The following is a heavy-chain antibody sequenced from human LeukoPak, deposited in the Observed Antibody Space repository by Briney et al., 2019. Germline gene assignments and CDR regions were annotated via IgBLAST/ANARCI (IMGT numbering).Heavy chain of an antibody. CDR1: GGSISSYY. CDR2: IYYSGYT. D-gene: IGHD3-16*01. CDR3: ARETSQKGAHYMDV. V-gene: IGHV4-59*01. J-gene: IGHJ6*03. Sequence: PSETLSLTCTVSGGSISSYYWSWIRQPPGKGLNWIGNIYYSGYTTHSPSLRSRVTISVETSKNQVSLKLSSVTAADTAVYYCARETSQKGAHYMDVWGKGTTITISS.